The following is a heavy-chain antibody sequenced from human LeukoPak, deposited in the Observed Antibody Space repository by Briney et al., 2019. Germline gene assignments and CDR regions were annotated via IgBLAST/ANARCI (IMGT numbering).Heavy chain of an antibody. J-gene: IGHJ4*02. CDR1: GFTVSNNY. V-gene: IGHV3-53*01. Sequence: GGSLRLSCTASGFTVSNNYMYWVRQAPGKRLEWVSLIYSGGGTYYADSVKGRFTISRDNSKNTLYLQMNSLRPEDTAVYYCARNNYGGESGDYWGQGTLVTVSS. D-gene: IGHD4-23*01. CDR3: ARNNYGGESGDY. CDR2: IYSGGGT.